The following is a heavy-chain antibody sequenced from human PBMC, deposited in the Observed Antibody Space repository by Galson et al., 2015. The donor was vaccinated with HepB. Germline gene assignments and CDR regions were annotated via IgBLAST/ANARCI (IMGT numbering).Heavy chain of an antibody. CDR3: ARPPRKAVAGSEYYFDY. V-gene: IGHV7-4-1*02. Sequence: SVKVSCKASGYTFTSYAMNWVRQAPGQGLEWMGWINTNTGNPTYAQGFTGRFVFSLDTSVSTAYLQISSLKAEDTAVYYCARPPRKAVAGSEYYFDYWGQGTLVTVSS. J-gene: IGHJ4*02. CDR2: INTNTGNP. CDR1: GYTFTSYA. D-gene: IGHD6-19*01.